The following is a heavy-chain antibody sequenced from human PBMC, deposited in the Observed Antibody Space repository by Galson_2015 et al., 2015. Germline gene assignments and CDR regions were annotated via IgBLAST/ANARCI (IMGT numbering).Heavy chain of an antibody. CDR3: ARLYYYDSSGPDY. Sequence: SLRLSCAASRFTFSSYSMNWVRQAPGKGLEWVSYISSSSSTIYYADSVKGRFTISRDNAKNSLYLQMNSLRDEDTAVYYCARLYYYDSSGPDYWGQGTLVTVSS. CDR2: ISSSSSTI. CDR1: RFTFSSYS. V-gene: IGHV3-48*02. J-gene: IGHJ4*02. D-gene: IGHD3-22*01.